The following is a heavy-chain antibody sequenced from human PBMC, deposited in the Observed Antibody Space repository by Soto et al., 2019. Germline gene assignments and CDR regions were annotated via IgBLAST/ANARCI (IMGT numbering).Heavy chain of an antibody. CDR2: ITDSGGST. CDR3: AKRSSYSFDY. J-gene: IGHJ4*02. V-gene: IGHV3-23*01. Sequence: GGSLRLSCAASGFTFSVYAMSWVRQAPGKGPEWVSVITDSGGSTYYADSVKGHFTISRDNSRNTLYLQMTSLRAEDTAVYFCAKRSSYSFDYWGQGTLVTVSS. D-gene: IGHD2-15*01. CDR1: GFTFSVYA.